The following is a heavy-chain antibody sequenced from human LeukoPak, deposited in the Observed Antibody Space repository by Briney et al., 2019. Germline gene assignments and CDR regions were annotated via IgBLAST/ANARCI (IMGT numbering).Heavy chain of an antibody. CDR1: VGSFSGYY. D-gene: IGHD1-14*01. V-gene: IGHV4-59*01. J-gene: IGHJ4*02. CDR3: ARHARYFYYFDY. Sequence: SETLSLTCAVYVGSFSGYYWSWIRQPPGKGLEWIGYIYYSGSTNYKPSLKSRVTISVDTSKNQFSLKLSSVTAADTAVYYCARHARYFYYFDYWGQGTLVTVSS. CDR2: IYYSGST.